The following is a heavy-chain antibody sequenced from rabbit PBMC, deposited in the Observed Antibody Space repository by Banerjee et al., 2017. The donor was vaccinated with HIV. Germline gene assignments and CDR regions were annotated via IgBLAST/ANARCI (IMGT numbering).Heavy chain of an antibody. CDR1: GFSFSSGYD. D-gene: IGHD4-1*01. CDR3: ARSNDWGLEYFHL. Sequence: QEQLVESGGGLVQPEGSLTLTCTASGFSFSSGYDMCWVRQAPGKGLEWIACIGNGDGSTYYASWAKGRFTISKTSSTTVTLQMTSLTAADTATYFCARSNDWGLEYFHLWGPGTLVTVS. V-gene: IGHV1S45*01. CDR2: IGNGDGST. J-gene: IGHJ4*01.